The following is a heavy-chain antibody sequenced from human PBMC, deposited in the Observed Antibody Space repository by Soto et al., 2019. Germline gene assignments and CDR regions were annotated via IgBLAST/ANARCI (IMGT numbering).Heavy chain of an antibody. CDR3: ARDYGDSVGGGVDI. V-gene: IGHV4-39*02. Sequence: QLQLQESGPGLVKPSETLSLTCIVSGDSIRSSSYYWGWIRRPPGKGLEWIGTIHYSARTYYNPSLKSRVPVSVDTSKNQFSLKLSSVTAADTAVYYWARDYGDSVGGGVDIWGQGTMVTVSS. J-gene: IGHJ3*02. CDR2: IHYSART. CDR1: GDSIRSSSYY. D-gene: IGHD4-17*01.